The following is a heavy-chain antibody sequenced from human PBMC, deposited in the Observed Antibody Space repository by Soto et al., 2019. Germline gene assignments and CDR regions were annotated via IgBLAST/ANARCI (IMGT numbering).Heavy chain of an antibody. CDR3: AKGGRQWLFASDFNY. CDR2: VSHDGRNT. Sequence: VQLVESGGGVVQPGRSLRLSCAASGFTFSDYAMHWVRQAPGKGLEWVAVVSHDGRNTHYADSVKGRFTISRDSSKNTVSLEMSSLRAEDTAVYYCAKGGRQWLFASDFNYWGQGALVTVSS. J-gene: IGHJ4*02. D-gene: IGHD6-19*01. CDR1: GFTFSDYA. V-gene: IGHV3-30*18.